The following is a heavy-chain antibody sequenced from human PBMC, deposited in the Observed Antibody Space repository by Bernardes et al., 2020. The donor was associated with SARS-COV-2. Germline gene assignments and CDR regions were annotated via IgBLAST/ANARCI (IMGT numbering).Heavy chain of an antibody. Sequence: GGSLRLSCAVSGFTFRNSGMSWVRQAPGKGLEWVSGIRISGDKTYYADSVEGRFTISRDNSKNTLYLELNSLKIEDTALYYCAKEVPANDYWGQGTLVTVSS. J-gene: IGHJ4*02. CDR3: AKEVPANDY. CDR2: IRISGDKT. CDR1: GFTFRNSG. D-gene: IGHD2-2*01. V-gene: IGHV3-23*01.